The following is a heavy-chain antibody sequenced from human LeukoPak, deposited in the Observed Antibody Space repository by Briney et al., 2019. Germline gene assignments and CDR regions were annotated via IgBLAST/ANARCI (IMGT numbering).Heavy chain of an antibody. D-gene: IGHD3-9*01. Sequence: GASVKVSCKASGYTLTGYYVHWVRQAPGQGLEWIGWINPNSGDTNYAQKFQGRVTMTRDTSISTAYMELSSLRSEDTAVYYCARDRGNDILTGYYGMDYWGQGTLVTVSS. CDR3: ARDRGNDILTGYYGMDY. V-gene: IGHV1-2*02. CDR2: INPNSGDT. CDR1: GYTLTGYY. J-gene: IGHJ4*02.